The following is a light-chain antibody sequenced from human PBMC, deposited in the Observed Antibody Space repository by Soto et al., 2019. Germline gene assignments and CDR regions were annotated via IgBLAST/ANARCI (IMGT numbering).Light chain of an antibody. CDR1: QSLVYSDGNAY. CDR3: MQGTHWPPT. CDR2: KAS. V-gene: IGKV2-30*01. Sequence: DVVMTQSPLSLPVALGQPASISCRSSQSLVYSDGNAYLNWFQQRPGQSPRRLIYKASDRDSGVPDRFSGSGSGTDFTLEISRVEADDVGVYYCMQGTHWPPTFGQGTKVDI. J-gene: IGKJ1*01.